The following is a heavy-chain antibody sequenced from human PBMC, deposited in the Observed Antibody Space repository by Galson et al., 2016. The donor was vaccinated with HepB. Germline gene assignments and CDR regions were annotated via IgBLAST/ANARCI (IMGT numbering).Heavy chain of an antibody. CDR3: ARSYLLGRGFGS. D-gene: IGHD7-27*01. CDR2: TYYRSDWRS. Sequence: CAISGDSVFNNNASWNWVRQSPSRGLEWLGRTYYRSDWRSDYADSVKGRITINPDTSKNHFSLHLDSVTPEDTAVYYCARSYLLGRGFGSWGQGTLVTVSS. CDR1: GDSVFNNNAS. J-gene: IGHJ4*02. V-gene: IGHV6-1*01.